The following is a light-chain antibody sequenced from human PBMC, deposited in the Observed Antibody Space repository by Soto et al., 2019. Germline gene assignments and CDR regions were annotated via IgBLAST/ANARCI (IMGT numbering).Light chain of an antibody. CDR2: DTF. Sequence: EIVLTQSPATLSLSPGERATLSCRASQSVSNYLAWYQQKPGQAPRLLIYDTFTTATGVPARFSGSGSGTDSNLTISSLEPEDFAVYYCQQRSNWPPTFGPGTKVDIK. CDR1: QSVSNY. J-gene: IGKJ3*01. V-gene: IGKV3-11*01. CDR3: QQRSNWPPT.